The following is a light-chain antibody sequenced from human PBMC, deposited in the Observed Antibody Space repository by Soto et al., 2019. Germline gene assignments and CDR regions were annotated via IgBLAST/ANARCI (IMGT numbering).Light chain of an antibody. Sequence: DIQMSQSPSSLSASVGDRVTVSCRASQGIGNDLAWYQQKPGKVPKLLIYDASTLQWGVPSRFSGSGSGTEFTLTISSLQPEDVATYYCQKYDRVPGTFGQGTKVEIK. CDR2: DAS. CDR3: QKYDRVPGT. CDR1: QGIGND. V-gene: IGKV1-27*01. J-gene: IGKJ1*01.